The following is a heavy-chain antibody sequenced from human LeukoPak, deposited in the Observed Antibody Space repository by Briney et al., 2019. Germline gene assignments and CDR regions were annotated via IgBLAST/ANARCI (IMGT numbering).Heavy chain of an antibody. Sequence: PSETLSLTCAVYGGSFSGYYWSWIRQPPGKGLEWIGEINHSGSTNYNPSLKSRVTISVDTSKNQFSLKLSSVTAAGTAVYYCARGEWLRSSPWDYWGQGTLVTVSS. J-gene: IGHJ4*02. CDR1: GGSFSGYY. CDR3: ARGEWLRSSPWDY. D-gene: IGHD5-12*01. CDR2: INHSGST. V-gene: IGHV4-34*01.